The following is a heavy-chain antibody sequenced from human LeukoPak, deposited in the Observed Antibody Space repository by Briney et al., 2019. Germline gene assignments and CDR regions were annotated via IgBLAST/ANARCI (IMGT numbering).Heavy chain of an antibody. CDR2: INNDGGGT. CDR1: GFTFRGYW. J-gene: IGHJ3*02. D-gene: IGHD1-14*01. CDR3: ARGGPDHAFDI. Sequence: GGSLRLSCAASGFTFRGYWMYWVRQAPGKGLVYVSRINNDGGGTTYTDSVKGRFTISRDNAKSEVSLQMNSLRVEDTAMYYCARGGPDHAFDIWGQGTMVTVSS. V-gene: IGHV3-74*01.